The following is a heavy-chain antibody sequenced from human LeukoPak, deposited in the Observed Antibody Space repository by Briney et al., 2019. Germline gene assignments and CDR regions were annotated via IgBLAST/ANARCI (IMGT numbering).Heavy chain of an antibody. CDR2: IYHSGST. CDR1: GFTFSDYY. CDR3: ARGGFFGGRFLEPDAFDI. D-gene: IGHD3-3*01. J-gene: IGHJ3*02. Sequence: LRLSCAASGFTFSDYYMSWIRQPPGKGLEWIGYIYHSGSTYYNPSLKSRVTISVDRSKNQFSLKLSSVTAADTAVYYCARGGFFGGRFLEPDAFDIWGQGTMVTVSS. V-gene: IGHV4-30-2*01.